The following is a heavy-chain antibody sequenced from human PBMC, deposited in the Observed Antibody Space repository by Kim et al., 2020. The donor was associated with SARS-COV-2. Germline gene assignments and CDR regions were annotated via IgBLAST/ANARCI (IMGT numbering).Heavy chain of an antibody. J-gene: IGHJ4*02. Sequence: NANPSLKSRVTISVDTSKNPFSLKLSSVTAADTAVYYCARGPYSGSYWYYWGQGTLVTVSS. D-gene: IGHD1-26*01. CDR3: ARGPYSGSYWYY. V-gene: IGHV4-34*01.